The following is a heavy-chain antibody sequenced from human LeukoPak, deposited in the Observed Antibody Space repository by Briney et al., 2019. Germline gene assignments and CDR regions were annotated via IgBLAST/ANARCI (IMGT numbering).Heavy chain of an antibody. D-gene: IGHD5/OR15-5a*01. V-gene: IGHV3-48*01. J-gene: IGHJ6*03. CDR1: GFTFSNYS. CDR3: ARADTDTVSTYYYYMDV. Sequence: GSLRLSCAASGFTFSNYSMNWVRQAPGKGLEWVSYISSSSSTIYYADSVKGRFTISRDNAKSSLSLQMNSLRAADTAVYYCARADTDTVSTYYYYMDVWGKGTTVTVSS. CDR2: ISSSSSTI.